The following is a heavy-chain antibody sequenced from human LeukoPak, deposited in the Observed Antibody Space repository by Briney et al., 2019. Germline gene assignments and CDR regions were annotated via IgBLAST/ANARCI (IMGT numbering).Heavy chain of an antibody. Sequence: AASVKVSCKASGFTFTSSAVQWVRQARGQRLEWIGWIVVGSGNTNYAQKFQERVTITRDMSTSTAYMELSSLRSEDTAVYYCAAPAPTAMASSLFDYWGQGTLVTVSS. CDR1: GFTFTSSA. CDR3: AAPAPTAMASSLFDY. D-gene: IGHD5-18*01. CDR2: IVVGSGNT. V-gene: IGHV1-58*01. J-gene: IGHJ4*02.